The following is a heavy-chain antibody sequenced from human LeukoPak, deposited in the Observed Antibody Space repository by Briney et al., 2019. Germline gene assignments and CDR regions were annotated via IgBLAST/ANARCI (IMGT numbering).Heavy chain of an antibody. CDR3: ARDLGYSSSGPAGFDL. D-gene: IGHD6-13*01. V-gene: IGHV4-59*01. CDR1: GGSISSYY. Sequence: SETLSLTCTVSGGSISSYYWSWIRQPPGKGLEWIGYIYYSGSTNYNPSLKSRVTISVDTSKNQFSLKLSSVTAADTAVYYCARDLGYSSSGPAGFDLWGRGTLVTVSS. J-gene: IGHJ2*01. CDR2: IYYSGST.